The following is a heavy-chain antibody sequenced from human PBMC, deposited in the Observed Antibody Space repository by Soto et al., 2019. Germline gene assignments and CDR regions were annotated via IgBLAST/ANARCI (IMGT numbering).Heavy chain of an antibody. Sequence: GGSLRLSCSASGFTFSSYAMHWVRQAPGTGLEYVSSINGDGVSTYYADSVRGRFTIYRDNSKNSLYLQMSSLRPEDRAVYYCVKDLYDFGDYAEFYYYGMDVWGQGTTVTVSS. CDR1: GFTFSSYA. D-gene: IGHD4-17*01. CDR2: INGDGVST. J-gene: IGHJ6*02. V-gene: IGHV3-64D*08. CDR3: VKDLYDFGDYAEFYYYGMDV.